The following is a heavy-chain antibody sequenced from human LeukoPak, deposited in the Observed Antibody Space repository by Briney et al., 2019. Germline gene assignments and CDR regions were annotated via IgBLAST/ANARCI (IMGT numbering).Heavy chain of an antibody. CDR1: GFTFDDYA. D-gene: IGHD1-1*01. V-gene: IGHV3-9*01. CDR2: ISWNSGSI. J-gene: IGHJ4*02. Sequence: PGRSLRLSCAASGFTFDDYAMHWVRQAPGKGLEWVSGISWNSGSIGYADSVKGRFTISRDNAKNSLYLQMNSLRAEDTALYYCAKHNGYFDYWGQGTLVTVSS. CDR3: AKHNGYFDY.